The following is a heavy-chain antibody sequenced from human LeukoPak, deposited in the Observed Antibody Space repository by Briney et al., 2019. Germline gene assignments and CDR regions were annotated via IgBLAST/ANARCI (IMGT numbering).Heavy chain of an antibody. J-gene: IGHJ4*02. CDR1: GYTFTGYY. V-gene: IGHV1-2*02. D-gene: IGHD4-17*01. Sequence: ASVKVPCKASGYTFTGYYMHWVRQAPGQGLEWMGWINPNSGGTNYAQKFQGRVTMTRDTSISTAYMELSRLRSDDTAVYYCARALYGDYAYFDYWGQGTLVTVSS. CDR3: ARALYGDYAYFDY. CDR2: INPNSGGT.